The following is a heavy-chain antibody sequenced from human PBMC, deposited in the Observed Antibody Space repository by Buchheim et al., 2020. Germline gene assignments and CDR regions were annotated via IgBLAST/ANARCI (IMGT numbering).Heavy chain of an antibody. CDR3: AIALGASETSSLTTNSFAMEV. D-gene: IGHD3-16*01. Sequence: QVQLMQSGTEVKKPGSSLQVSCTASGGSFRVSFLNWIRQAPGQGLEWMGRIVPMFQTVTYAQDFQDRVTISADKYTSTAYMELRGLTSEDSGVYFCAIALGASETSSLTTNSFAMEVWGQGTT. J-gene: IGHJ6*02. CDR1: GGSFRVSF. CDR2: IVPMFQTV. V-gene: IGHV1-69*06.